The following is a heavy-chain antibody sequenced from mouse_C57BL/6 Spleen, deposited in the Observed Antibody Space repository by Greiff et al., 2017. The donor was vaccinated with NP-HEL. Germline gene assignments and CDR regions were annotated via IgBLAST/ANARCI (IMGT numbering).Heavy chain of an antibody. V-gene: IGHV3-1*01. D-gene: IGHD3-2*02. Sequence: VQLKESGPGMVKPSQSLSLTCTVTGYSITSGYDWHWIRHFPGNKLEWMGYISYSGSTNYNPSLKSRISITHDTSKNHFFLKLNSVTTEDTATYYCARGELRYYAMDYWGQGTSVTVSS. J-gene: IGHJ4*01. CDR2: ISYSGST. CDR3: ARGELRYYAMDY. CDR1: GYSITSGYD.